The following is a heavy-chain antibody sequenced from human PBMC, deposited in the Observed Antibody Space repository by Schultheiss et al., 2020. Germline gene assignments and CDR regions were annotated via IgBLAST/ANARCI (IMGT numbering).Heavy chain of an antibody. CDR1: GFTFSSYG. J-gene: IGHJ4*02. Sequence: GGSLRLSCAASGFTFSSYGMHWVRQAPGKGLEWVAVISYDGSNKYYADSVKGRFTISRDNAKNSLYLQMNSLRAEATAVYYCARVPPLWDGSSWYSLDWGQGTLVTVPS. CDR2: ISYDGSNK. CDR3: ARVPPLWDGSSWYSLD. V-gene: IGHV3-30*03. D-gene: IGHD6-13*01.